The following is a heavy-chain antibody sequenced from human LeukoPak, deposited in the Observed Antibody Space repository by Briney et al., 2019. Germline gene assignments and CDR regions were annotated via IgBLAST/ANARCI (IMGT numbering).Heavy chain of an antibody. Sequence: SETLSLTCTVSGGSISSYYWSWIRQPPGKGLEWIGYIYYSGSTNYNPSLKSRVTISVDTSKNQFSLKLSSVTAADTAVYYCAREGSYDYVWGSYRQNWFDPWGQGTLVTVFS. CDR2: IYYSGST. CDR1: GGSISSYY. D-gene: IGHD3-16*02. V-gene: IGHV4-59*01. J-gene: IGHJ5*02. CDR3: AREGSYDYVWGSYRQNWFDP.